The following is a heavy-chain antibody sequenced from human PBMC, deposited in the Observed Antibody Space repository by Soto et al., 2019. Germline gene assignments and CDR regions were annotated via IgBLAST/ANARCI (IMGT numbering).Heavy chain of an antibody. D-gene: IGHD2-2*01. CDR2: IYYSGST. J-gene: IGHJ4*02. CDR3: ASTVDCSSTSCYGLEYYFDY. Sequence: QVQLQESGPGLVKPSETLSLTCTVSGGSISSYYWSWIRQPPGKGLEWIGYIYYSGSTNYNPSLKSRVTISVDTSKIQFSLELSSVTAADTAVYYCASTVDCSSTSCYGLEYYFDYWGQGNLVTVSS. CDR1: GGSISSYY. V-gene: IGHV4-59*08.